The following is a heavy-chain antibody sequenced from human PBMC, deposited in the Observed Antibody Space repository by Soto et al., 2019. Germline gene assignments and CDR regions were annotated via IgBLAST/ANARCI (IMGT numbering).Heavy chain of an antibody. J-gene: IGHJ4*02. Sequence: QVQLVQSGAEVKKPGASVKVSCKASGYTFTSYAMHWVRQAPGQRLEWMGWINAGNGNTKYSQKFQGRVTITRDTSASTAYMELSSLRSEDTAVYYCARGSTRLRFLEWLLYQGYFDYWGQGTLVTVSS. CDR1: GYTFTSYA. V-gene: IGHV1-3*01. CDR3: ARGSTRLRFLEWLLYQGYFDY. CDR2: INAGNGNT. D-gene: IGHD3-3*01.